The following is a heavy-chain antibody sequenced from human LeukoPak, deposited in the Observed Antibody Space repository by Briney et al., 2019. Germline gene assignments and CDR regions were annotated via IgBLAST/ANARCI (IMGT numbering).Heavy chain of an antibody. CDR3: ATTFGYDFWSGYYSFHAFDI. CDR2: IYYSGST. J-gene: IGHJ3*02. CDR1: GGSISSYY. Sequence: TSETLSLTCTVSGGSISSYYWSWIRQPPGKGLEWIGYIYYSGSTNYNPSLKSRVTISVGTSKNQFSLKLSSVTAADTAVYYCATTFGYDFWSGYYSFHAFDIWGQGTMATVSS. V-gene: IGHV4-59*01. D-gene: IGHD3-3*01.